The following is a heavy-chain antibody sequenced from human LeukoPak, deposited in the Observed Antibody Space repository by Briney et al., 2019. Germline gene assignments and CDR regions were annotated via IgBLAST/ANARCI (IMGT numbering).Heavy chain of an antibody. V-gene: IGHV4-39*01. D-gene: IGHD2-15*01. Sequence: SETLSLTCPVSGGSISSASNDWGWIRQPPGKGLEWIGSIYYSGSTYCNPSLKSRVTISIATSKNQLSLKLSSVTAADTAVYYCARRVSSDCSGGSCYSWWFDPWGQGTLVIVSS. CDR1: GGSISSASND. CDR3: ARRVSSDCSGGSCYSWWFDP. CDR2: IYYSGST. J-gene: IGHJ5*02.